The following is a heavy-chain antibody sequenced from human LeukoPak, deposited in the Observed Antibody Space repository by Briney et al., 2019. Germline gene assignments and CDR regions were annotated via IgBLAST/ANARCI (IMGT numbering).Heavy chain of an antibody. Sequence: MPSETLSLTCTVSGGSISSYYWGWIRQPPRKGLEWIGYIYYSGSTNYNPSLKSRVTISVDKSKNQFSLKLSSVTAADTAVYYCARHNGRAFDIWGQGTVVTVSS. CDR3: ARHNGRAFDI. CDR1: GGSISSYY. CDR2: IYYSGST. V-gene: IGHV4-59*08. J-gene: IGHJ3*02.